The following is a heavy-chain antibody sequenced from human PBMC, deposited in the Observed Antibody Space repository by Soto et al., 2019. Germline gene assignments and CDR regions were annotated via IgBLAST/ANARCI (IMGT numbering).Heavy chain of an antibody. CDR3: AMDAIPYNGRDDAFDL. D-gene: IGHD2-8*01. V-gene: IGHV3-23*01. CDR1: GYPFGDYA. J-gene: IGHJ3*01. CDR2: IGPFEAHAP. Sequence: EVQLLESGGDLVHPGGTLILSCVGSGYPFGDYAMRWVRQAPGKGVAWVSAIGPFEAHAPAYAASVKGRFTISRDNTRHILFVQMTNLSAGDTGVYYCAMDAIPYNGRDDAFDLWGQGTVVTVSS.